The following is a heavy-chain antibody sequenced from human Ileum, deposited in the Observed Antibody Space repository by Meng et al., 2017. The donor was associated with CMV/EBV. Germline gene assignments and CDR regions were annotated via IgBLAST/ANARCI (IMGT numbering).Heavy chain of an antibody. V-gene: IGHV3-23*01. D-gene: IGHD2-21*01. CDR2: IGGSAGLM. CDR1: GFTFSNAW. J-gene: IGHJ6*02. Sequence: GGSLRLSCAASGFTFSNAWMSWVRQAPGKGLEWVSGIGGSAGLMYYADSVKGRFIISRDNSENTVYLQMDSLRDEDTGVYYCVKDSAKFYEVIYTGMDVWGQGTKVTVSS. CDR3: VKDSAKFYEVIYTGMDV.